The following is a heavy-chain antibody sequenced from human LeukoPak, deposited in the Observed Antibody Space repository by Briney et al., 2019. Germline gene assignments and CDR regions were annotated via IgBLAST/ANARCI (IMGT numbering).Heavy chain of an antibody. CDR1: GYTFTGYY. V-gene: IGHV1-2*02. CDR2: INPNSGGT. J-gene: IGHJ5*02. D-gene: IGHD3-3*01. Sequence: ASVKVSCKASGYTFTGYYMHWVRQAPGQGLEWMGWINPNSGGTNYAQKFQGRVTMTRDTSISTAYMELSRLRSDDTAVYYCARDHYDFWSGYYRENWFDPWGQGTLVTVSS. CDR3: ARDHYDFWSGYYRENWFDP.